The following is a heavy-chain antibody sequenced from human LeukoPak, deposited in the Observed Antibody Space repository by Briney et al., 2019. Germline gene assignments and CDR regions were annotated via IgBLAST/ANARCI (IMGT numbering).Heavy chain of an antibody. V-gene: IGHV3-7*05. J-gene: IGHJ4*02. D-gene: IGHD2-2*01. CDR2: IKQDGSEK. CDR3: ASYCLSTRCQEPHVY. Sequence: SGGSLRLSCAASRFTFSSYWMSWVRQAPGKGLEWVANIKQDGSEKYYVDSVKGRFTISRDNAKNSLYLQMNSLRAEDTAVYYCASYCLSTRCQEPHVYWGQGTLVTVSS. CDR1: RFTFSSYW.